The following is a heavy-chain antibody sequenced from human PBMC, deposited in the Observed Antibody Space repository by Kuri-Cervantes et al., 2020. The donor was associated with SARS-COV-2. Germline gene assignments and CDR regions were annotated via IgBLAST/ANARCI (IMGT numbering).Heavy chain of an antibody. D-gene: IGHD2-15*01. J-gene: IGHJ6*03. CDR2: INTNTGNP. Sequence: ASVKVSCKASGYTLINYAMNWVRQAPGQGLEWMGWINTNTGNPTYAQGFTGRFVFSVDTSVSTAYLQISSLKAEDTAVYFCARVVVGYCSGGSCPGYMDVWGKGTTVTVSS. CDR3: ARVVVGYCSGGSCPGYMDV. V-gene: IGHV7-4-1*02. CDR1: GYTLINYA.